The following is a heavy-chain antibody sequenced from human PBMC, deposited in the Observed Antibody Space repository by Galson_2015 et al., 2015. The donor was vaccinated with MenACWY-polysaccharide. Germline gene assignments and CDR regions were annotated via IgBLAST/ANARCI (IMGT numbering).Heavy chain of an antibody. Sequence: SLRLSCAASGFIFSSYGMHWVRQAPGKGLEWVAFIRFDGTNKYYTDSVKGRFTISRDNSKNTLYLQMNSLRAEDTAVYYCAKDLRKYYYGMDVWGQGTTVTVSS. V-gene: IGHV3-30*02. CDR2: IRFDGTNK. CDR3: AKDLRKYYYGMDV. CDR1: GFIFSSYG. J-gene: IGHJ6*02.